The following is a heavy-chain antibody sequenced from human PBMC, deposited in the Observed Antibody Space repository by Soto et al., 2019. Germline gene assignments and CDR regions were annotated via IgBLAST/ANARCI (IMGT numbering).Heavy chain of an antibody. CDR1: GFSVSTKY. CDR2: IYSGGKT. CDR3: VREGRVTTSGVFDC. D-gene: IGHD4-17*01. Sequence: EVQLVESGGGLIQPGASLRLSCAASGFSVSTKYISWVRQAPGRGLEWVSVIYSGGKTYYADSVEGRFTISRDNSQNTVYLQMSSLGVEDTAVYYCVREGRVTTSGVFDCWGQGTLVIVS. J-gene: IGHJ4*02. V-gene: IGHV3-53*01.